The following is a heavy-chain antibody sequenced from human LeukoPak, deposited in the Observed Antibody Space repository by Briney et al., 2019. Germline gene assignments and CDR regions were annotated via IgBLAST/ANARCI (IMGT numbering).Heavy chain of an antibody. CDR3: ARRITMVRGHYGMDV. CDR1: GGSFSGYY. V-gene: IGHV4-34*01. J-gene: IGHJ6*04. Sequence: PSETLSLTCAVYGGSFSGYYWSWIRPPPGKGLEWRGEINHSGSTNYHPSLKSRVTISVDTSKNQLSLKLSSVTAADTAVYYCARRITMVRGHYGMDVWGKGTTVTVSS. D-gene: IGHD3-10*01. CDR2: INHSGST.